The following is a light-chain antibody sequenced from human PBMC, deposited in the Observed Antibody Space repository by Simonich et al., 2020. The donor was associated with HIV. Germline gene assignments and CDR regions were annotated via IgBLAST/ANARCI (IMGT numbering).Light chain of an antibody. Sequence: DIVMTQSPDSLAVSLGARATITCKSSQTLLYSSNHKNYLDWYQQKPGHHPNLLIYWATTRESGVPDRFNGSGSETDFTLTISSLQAEDVAVYYCQQYYITPHTFGQGTKVEIK. CDR1: QTLLYSSNHKNY. CDR2: WAT. J-gene: IGKJ1*01. V-gene: IGKV4-1*01. CDR3: QQYYITPHT.